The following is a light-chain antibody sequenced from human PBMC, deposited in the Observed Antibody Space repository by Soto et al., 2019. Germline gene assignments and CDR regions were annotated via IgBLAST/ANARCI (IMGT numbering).Light chain of an antibody. CDR3: QQRSNWPWT. CDR2: DAS. V-gene: IGKV3-11*01. Sequence: EIVLTQSPATLSLPPGERATLSFRASQRISSYLAWYQQKPGQAPRLLIYDASNRATGIPARFSGSGSGTDFTLTISSLEPEDFAVYFCQQRSNWPWTFGQGTKVDI. J-gene: IGKJ1*01. CDR1: QRISSY.